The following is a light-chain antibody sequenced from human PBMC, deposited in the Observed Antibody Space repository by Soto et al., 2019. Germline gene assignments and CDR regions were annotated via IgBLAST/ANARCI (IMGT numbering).Light chain of an antibody. Sequence: EIVLTQSPGTLSLSPGERATLSCRASQSVSINLAWYQQKPGQPPRLLIYGASSRATGIPDRFSGSGSGTDFTLTISRLEPEDFAVFYCQHYDSLPITFGQGTRLEIK. J-gene: IGKJ5*01. CDR2: GAS. CDR3: QHYDSLPIT. V-gene: IGKV3-20*01. CDR1: QSVSIN.